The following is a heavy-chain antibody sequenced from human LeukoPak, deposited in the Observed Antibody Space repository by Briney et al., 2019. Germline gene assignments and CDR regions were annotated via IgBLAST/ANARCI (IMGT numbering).Heavy chain of an antibody. CDR1: GYTFTSYG. J-gene: IGHJ6*04. Sequence: ASVKVSCTASGYTFTSYGISWVRQAPGQGLEWMGWISAYNGNTNYAQKLQGRVTMTTDTSTSTAYMELRSLRSDDTAVYYCAREQWLRNYYYGMDVWGKGTTVTVSS. CDR2: ISAYNGNT. CDR3: AREQWLRNYYYGMDV. D-gene: IGHD6-19*01. V-gene: IGHV1-18*04.